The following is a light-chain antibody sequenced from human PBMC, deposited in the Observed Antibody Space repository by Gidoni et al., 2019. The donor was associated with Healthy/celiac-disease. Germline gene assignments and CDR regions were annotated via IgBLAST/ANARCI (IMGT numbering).Light chain of an antibody. V-gene: IGKV3-20*01. CDR1: QSVSSSY. CDR3: QQNGSSWT. CDR2: GAS. Sequence: EIVFTQSPGTLSLSPGERATLPCRASQSVSSSYLAWYQQKPGQAPRLLIYGASSRATGIPYRFSGSGSGTDFTLTISRLEPEDFAVYYCQQNGSSWTFGQGTKVEIK. J-gene: IGKJ1*01.